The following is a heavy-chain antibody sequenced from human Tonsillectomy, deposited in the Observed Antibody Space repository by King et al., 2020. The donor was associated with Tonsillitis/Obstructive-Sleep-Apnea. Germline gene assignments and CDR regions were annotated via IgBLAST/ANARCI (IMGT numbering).Heavy chain of an antibody. V-gene: IGHV4-31*03. Sequence: QLQESGPGLVKPSQTLSLTCTVSGESISSAGYYWSWIRQHPGKGLEWIGYIYTTGTTFYNPSLGSRISMSVDTSKSQFSLELRSVTAADTAIYYCARITIYYYHTGSPQLVVDYFEHWGQGALVAVSS. D-gene: IGHD3-16*01. J-gene: IGHJ4*02. CDR1: GESISSAGYY. CDR2: IYTTGTT. CDR3: ARITIYYYHTGSPQLVVDYFEH.